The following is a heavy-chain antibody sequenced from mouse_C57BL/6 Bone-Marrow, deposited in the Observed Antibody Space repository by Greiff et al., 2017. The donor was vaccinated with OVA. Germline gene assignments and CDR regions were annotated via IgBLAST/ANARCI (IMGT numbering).Heavy chain of an antibody. Sequence: VQLQQSGPELVKPGASVKIPCKASGYTFTDYNMDWVKQSHGKSLEWIGDINPNNGGTIYNQKFKGKATLTVDKSSSTAYMELRSLTSEDTAVYYCARNGNYGGWYFDVWGTGTTVTVSS. V-gene: IGHV1-18*01. D-gene: IGHD2-1*01. CDR2: INPNNGGT. CDR1: GYTFTDYN. CDR3: ARNGNYGGWYFDV. J-gene: IGHJ1*03.